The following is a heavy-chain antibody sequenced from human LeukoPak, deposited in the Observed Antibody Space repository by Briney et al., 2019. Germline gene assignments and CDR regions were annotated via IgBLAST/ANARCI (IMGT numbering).Heavy chain of an antibody. Sequence: SETLSLTCVVSDFSISSGFYWGWIRQPPGKGLEWIGSIHHSGSTYYNPSLTSRVTISVDTSKDQFSLKLTSVTAADSAVYYCARQLEYAWGSDRYRAFDLWGHGTMVTVSP. D-gene: IGHD3-16*01. CDR2: IHHSGST. CDR3: ARQLEYAWGSDRYRAFDL. CDR1: DFSISSGFY. J-gene: IGHJ3*01. V-gene: IGHV4-38-2*01.